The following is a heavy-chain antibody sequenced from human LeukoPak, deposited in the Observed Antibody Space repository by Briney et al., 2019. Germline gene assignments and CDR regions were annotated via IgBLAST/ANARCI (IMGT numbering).Heavy chain of an antibody. Sequence: GGSLRLSCTVSGFTVSSNSMSWVRQAPGKGLEWVSFIYSDNTHYSDSVKGRFTISRDNAKNSLYLQMNSLRAEDTAVYYCARDYGGSSPFDYWGQGTPVTVSS. CDR3: ARDYGGSSPFDY. CDR1: GFTVSSNS. D-gene: IGHD4-23*01. J-gene: IGHJ4*02. CDR2: IYSDNT. V-gene: IGHV3-53*01.